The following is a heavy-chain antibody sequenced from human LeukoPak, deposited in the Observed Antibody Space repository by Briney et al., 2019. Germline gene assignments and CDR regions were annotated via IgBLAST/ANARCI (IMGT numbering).Heavy chain of an antibody. CDR3: ARAGYCSGGSCPLHPYYYYGMDV. D-gene: IGHD2-15*01. J-gene: IGHJ6*02. V-gene: IGHV1-2*06. CDR1: GYTLTDYY. CDR2: INPNSGGT. Sequence: ASVKVSCKASGYTLTDYYMHWVRQAPGQGLEWMGRINPNSGGTNYAQKFQGRVTMTRDTSISTVYMELSSLRSEDTAVYYCARAGYCSGGSCPLHPYYYYGMDVWGQGTTVTVSS.